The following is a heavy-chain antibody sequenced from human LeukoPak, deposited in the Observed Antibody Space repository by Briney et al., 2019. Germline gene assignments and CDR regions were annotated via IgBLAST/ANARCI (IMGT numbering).Heavy chain of an antibody. V-gene: IGHV3-7*03. CDR3: ARDSPMVRGVNDY. CDR2: IKKDGSEK. J-gene: IGHJ4*02. D-gene: IGHD3-10*01. Sequence: GGSLRLSCAASGFTFSSYWMSWVRQAPGKGLEWVANIKKDGSEKYYVDSVKGRFTISRDNAKTSLYLQMNSLRAEDTAVYCCARDSPMVRGVNDYWGQGTLVTVSS. CDR1: GFTFSSYW.